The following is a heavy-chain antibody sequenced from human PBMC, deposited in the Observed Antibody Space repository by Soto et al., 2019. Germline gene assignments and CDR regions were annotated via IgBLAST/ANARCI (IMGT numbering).Heavy chain of an antibody. J-gene: IGHJ4*02. CDR1: GGSVSGGRCY. V-gene: IGHV4-61*01. Sequence: QVQLQESGPGLVTASETLSLTCTVSGGSVSGGRCYWSWIRQPPGKGLEWIGCIYYSGSTNYNPSLKSRVTIAIDTSKKQFSLRLSSVTAADTAIYYCAREETAIDYGGQGTLVTVSS. CDR3: AREETAIDY. CDR2: IYYSGST.